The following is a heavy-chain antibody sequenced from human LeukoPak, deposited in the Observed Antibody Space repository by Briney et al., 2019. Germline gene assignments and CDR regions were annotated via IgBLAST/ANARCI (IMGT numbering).Heavy chain of an antibody. CDR3: AGDYDISGYYIVY. J-gene: IGHJ4*02. D-gene: IGHD3-22*01. V-gene: IGHV1-69*05. Sequence: ASVKVACKASGGTFSSYAISWVRQAPGQGLEWMGRIIPIFGTANYAQKFQGRVTITTDESTSTAYMELSSRRSEDTAVYYCAGDYDISGYYIVYWGKGTLVTFSS. CDR2: IIPIFGTA. CDR1: GGTFSSYA.